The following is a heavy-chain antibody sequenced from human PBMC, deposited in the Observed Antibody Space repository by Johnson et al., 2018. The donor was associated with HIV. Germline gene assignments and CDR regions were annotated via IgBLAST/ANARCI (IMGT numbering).Heavy chain of an antibody. V-gene: IGHV3-30-3*01. J-gene: IGHJ3*02. D-gene: IGHD3-16*01. Sequence: QVQLVESGGGVVQPGRSLRLSCAASGFTFSSYAMHWVRQAPGKGLEWVAVISYDGSNKYYADSVKGRFTVSRDSSKNTLYLQVNSLRAEDAAVYYCARGSRYTYDNDDVYLLQAFDIWGQGTMVTVSS. CDR2: ISYDGSNK. CDR1: GFTFSSYA. CDR3: ARGSRYTYDNDDVYLLQAFDI.